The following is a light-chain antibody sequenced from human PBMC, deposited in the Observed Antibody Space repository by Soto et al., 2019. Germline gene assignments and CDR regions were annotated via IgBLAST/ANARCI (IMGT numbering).Light chain of an antibody. Sequence: QSVLTQPPSASGSPGQSVTISCTGTNSEVGGYNYVSWYQQHPGKAPKLMIYEVSKRPSGVPDRFSGSKSGNTASLTVSGLQAEDEADYYCSSYAGSNNLGVFGTGTKVTVL. CDR2: EVS. CDR1: NSEVGGYNY. J-gene: IGLJ1*01. V-gene: IGLV2-8*01. CDR3: SSYAGSNNLGV.